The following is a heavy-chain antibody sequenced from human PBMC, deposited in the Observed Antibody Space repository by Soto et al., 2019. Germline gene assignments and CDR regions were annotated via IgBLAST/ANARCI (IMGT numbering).Heavy chain of an antibody. J-gene: IGHJ5*02. V-gene: IGHV3-7*05. CDR3: ARAIGSPDPLEWLPSSGWFDP. Sequence: GESLKISCAASGFTFSSYWMSWVRQAPGKGLEWVANIKQDGSEKYYVDSGKGRFTISRDNAKNSLYLQMNSLRAEDTAVYYCARAIGSPDPLEWLPSSGWFDPWGQGTLVTVSS. CDR1: GFTFSSYW. CDR2: IKQDGSEK. D-gene: IGHD3-3*01.